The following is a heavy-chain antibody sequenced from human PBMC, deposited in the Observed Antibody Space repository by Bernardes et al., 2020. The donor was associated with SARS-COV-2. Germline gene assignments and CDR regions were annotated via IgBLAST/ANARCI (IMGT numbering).Heavy chain of an antibody. J-gene: IGHJ6*02. CDR1: GFTFASYA. D-gene: IGHD3-10*01. CDR2: ISDTGGTT. CDR3: ATSRPGLYYFYNGMDV. V-gene: IGHV3-23*01. Sequence: GGSLRLSCAASGFTFASYAMSWVRQAPGKGLDWVSAISDTGGTTYYADSVKGRFTISRDNSKKTLYLQMNSLRAEDTAVYYCATSRPGLYYFYNGMDVWGQGTTVTVSS.